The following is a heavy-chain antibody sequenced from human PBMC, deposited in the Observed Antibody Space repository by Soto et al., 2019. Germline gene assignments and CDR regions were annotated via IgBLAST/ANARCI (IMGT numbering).Heavy chain of an antibody. V-gene: IGHV1-8*01. Sequence: QMQLVQSGAEVKKPGASVKVSCKASGYTFTSYDINWVRQATGQGLEWMGWMNPHSGNTGYAQKFQGRVTMTRNTSISTAYMELSSLRSEDTAVYYCAREVSVYYDWVEDDAFGIWGQGTMVTVSS. CDR2: MNPHSGNT. CDR1: GYTFTSYD. CDR3: AREVSVYYDWVEDDAFGI. D-gene: IGHD3-22*01. J-gene: IGHJ3*02.